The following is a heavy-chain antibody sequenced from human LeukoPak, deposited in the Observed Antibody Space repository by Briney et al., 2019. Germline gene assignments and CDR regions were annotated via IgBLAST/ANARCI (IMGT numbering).Heavy chain of an antibody. CDR3: ARVGYYSDSSGYYYGGHFDY. CDR1: GGSFSGYY. J-gene: IGHJ4*02. CDR2: INHSGST. D-gene: IGHD3-22*01. V-gene: IGHV4-34*01. Sequence: SETLSLTCGVYGGSFSGYYWSWIRQPPGKGLEWVGEINHSGSTNYNPSLKSRVTISLDTSKNQFSLKLSSVTAADTAVYYCARVGYYSDSSGYYYGGHFDYWGQGTLVTVSS.